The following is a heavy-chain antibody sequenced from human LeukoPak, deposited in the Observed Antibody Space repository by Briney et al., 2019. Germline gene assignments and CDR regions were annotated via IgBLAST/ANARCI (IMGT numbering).Heavy chain of an antibody. V-gene: IGHV3-21*01. D-gene: IGHD6-13*01. CDR2: IDSSGRYV. Sequence: GGSLRLSCAASGFTFSTYNMNWVRQAPGRGLEGVSSIDSSGRYVYNAKLVKGRFTVSRDNAKNSLFLQLNSRRAADSAVYYFVRGGTGQQRQDAYDVWGQGAMVTVSS. CDR1: GFTFSTYN. J-gene: IGHJ3*01. CDR3: VRGGTGQQRQDAYDV.